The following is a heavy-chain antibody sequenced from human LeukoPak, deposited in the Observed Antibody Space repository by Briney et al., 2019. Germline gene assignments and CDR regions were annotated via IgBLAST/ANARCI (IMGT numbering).Heavy chain of an antibody. CDR3: ARDLIAVAYGMDV. V-gene: IGHV4-39*07. CDR2: IYYSGDT. J-gene: IGHJ6*02. CDR1: GGSINYDSHY. D-gene: IGHD6-19*01. Sequence: SETLSLTCTVSGGSINYDSHYWGWIRQPPGKGLEWIGSIYYSGDTYYNPSLKSRVIMSIDMSKNQFSLKLSSVTAADTAVYYCARDLIAVAYGMDVWGQGTTVTVSS.